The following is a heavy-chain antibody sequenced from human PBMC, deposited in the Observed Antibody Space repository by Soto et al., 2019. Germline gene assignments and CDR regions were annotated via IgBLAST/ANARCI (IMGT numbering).Heavy chain of an antibody. J-gene: IGHJ3*02. CDR1: GGSISSSSYY. D-gene: IGHD6-13*01. CDR2: FYYSGST. CDR3: ARRSTWYEAFDI. V-gene: IGHV4-39*01. Sequence: QLQLQESGPGLVKPSETLSLTCIVSGGSISSSSYYWGWIRQPPGKGLEWIGNFYYSGSTYYNPSLKSRVTISVDPSKNQFSLNLSSVTAADTAVYYCARRSTWYEAFDIWGQGTMVTVSS.